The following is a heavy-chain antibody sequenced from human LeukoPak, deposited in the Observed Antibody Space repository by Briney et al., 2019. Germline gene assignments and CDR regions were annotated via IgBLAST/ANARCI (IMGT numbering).Heavy chain of an antibody. D-gene: IGHD1-7*01. CDR1: GYTFTSYG. CDR2: ISAYNGNT. Sequence: ASVKVSCKASGYTFTSYGIRWVRQAPGQGLEWMGWISAYNGNTNYAQKLQGRVTVTTDTSTSTAYMELRSLRSDDTAVYYCARDQLPSEDFDYWGQGTLVTVSS. J-gene: IGHJ4*02. CDR3: ARDQLPSEDFDY. V-gene: IGHV1-18*01.